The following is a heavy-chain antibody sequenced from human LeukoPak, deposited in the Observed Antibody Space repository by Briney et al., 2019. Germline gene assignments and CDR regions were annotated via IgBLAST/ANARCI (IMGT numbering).Heavy chain of an antibody. Sequence: GGSLRLSCAASGFTFSSYAMSWVRQAPGKGLEWVSAISGSGGSTYYADSVKGRFTISRDNSKNTLYLQTNSLRAEDTAVYYCAKELRGEYYYGMDVWGQGTTVTVSS. J-gene: IGHJ6*02. CDR3: AKELRGEYYYGMDV. CDR2: ISGSGGST. D-gene: IGHD4-17*01. CDR1: GFTFSSYA. V-gene: IGHV3-23*01.